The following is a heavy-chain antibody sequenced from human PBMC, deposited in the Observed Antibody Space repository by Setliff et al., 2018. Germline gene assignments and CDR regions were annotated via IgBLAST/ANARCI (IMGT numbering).Heavy chain of an antibody. J-gene: IGHJ4*02. V-gene: IGHV3-48*03. D-gene: IGHD5-18*01. CDR3: ARDQGSYGYRAFDF. CDR2: INSGGSLI. Sequence: GGSLRLSCAASGFTFSNYEMNWVRQAPGKGLEWVSYINSGGSLIYYADSVKGRFTISRDNAKSSLYLQMNSLRAEDTAVYYCARDQGSYGYRAFDFWGQGTLVTVSS. CDR1: GFTFSNYE.